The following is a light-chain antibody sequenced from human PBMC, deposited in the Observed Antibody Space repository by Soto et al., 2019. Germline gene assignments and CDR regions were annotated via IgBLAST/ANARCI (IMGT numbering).Light chain of an antibody. Sequence: DIQMTQSPSSVSASVGDRVTITCRASQGISNWLAWYQQQPGKAPKLLIYGASSLQSGFPSRFSGGGYGTHFTLIISSLQPEDFATYYCQQTNTLLPLTFGGGTKVEI. CDR1: QGISNW. CDR3: QQTNTLLPLT. V-gene: IGKV1-12*01. J-gene: IGKJ4*01. CDR2: GAS.